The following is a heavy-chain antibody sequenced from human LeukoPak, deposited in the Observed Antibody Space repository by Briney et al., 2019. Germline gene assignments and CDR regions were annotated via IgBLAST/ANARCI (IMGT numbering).Heavy chain of an antibody. J-gene: IGHJ4*02. Sequence: SETLSLTCTVSGGSISSSSYYWGWIRQTPGKGLEWIGYIYYSGSTNYNPSLKSRVTISVDTSKNQFSLKLSSVTTADTAVYYCARGDSYGTFDYWGQGTLVTVSS. V-gene: IGHV4-61*05. CDR3: ARGDSYGTFDY. CDR2: IYYSGST. D-gene: IGHD5-18*01. CDR1: GGSISSSSYY.